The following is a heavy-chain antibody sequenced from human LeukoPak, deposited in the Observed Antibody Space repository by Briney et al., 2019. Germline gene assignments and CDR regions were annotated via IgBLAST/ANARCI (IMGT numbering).Heavy chain of an antibody. CDR2: ISGSGGST. V-gene: IGHV3-23*01. D-gene: IGHD3-22*01. Sequence: GGSLRLSCAASGFTFSSYAMSWVRQAPGKGLEWVSAISGSGGSTYYADSVKGRFTISRDNSKNTLYLQMNSLRAEDTAVYYCAKDLRSGYSPYYYYMDVWGKGTTVTVSS. J-gene: IGHJ6*03. CDR1: GFTFSSYA. CDR3: AKDLRSGYSPYYYYMDV.